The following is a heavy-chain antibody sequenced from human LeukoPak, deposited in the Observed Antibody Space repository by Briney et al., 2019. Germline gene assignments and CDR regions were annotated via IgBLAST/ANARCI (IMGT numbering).Heavy chain of an antibody. V-gene: IGHV3-74*01. J-gene: IGHJ4*02. Sequence: GGSLRLSCAASGFTFSFHWMHRVRQVPGQGLVWVSRINPGGSSTAYADSVKGRFTISRDNAKNTLYLQMDSLRADDTGVYYCARSNQADDYWGQGTLVTVSS. CDR3: ARSNQADDY. CDR1: GFTFSFHW. CDR2: INPGGSST. D-gene: IGHD1-14*01.